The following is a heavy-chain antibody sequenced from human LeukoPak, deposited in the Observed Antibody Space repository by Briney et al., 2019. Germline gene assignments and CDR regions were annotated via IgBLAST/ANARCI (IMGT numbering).Heavy chain of an antibody. CDR1: GGSFSGYY. D-gene: IGHD3-3*01. CDR3: ARGSSPGGGVDY. Sequence: SETLSLTCAVYGGSFSGYYWSWIRQPPGKGLEWIGEINHSGSTNYNPSLKSRVTISVDTSKNQFSLKLSSVTAADTAVYYCARGSSPGGGVDYWGQGTLVTVSS. J-gene: IGHJ4*02. CDR2: INHSGST. V-gene: IGHV4-34*01.